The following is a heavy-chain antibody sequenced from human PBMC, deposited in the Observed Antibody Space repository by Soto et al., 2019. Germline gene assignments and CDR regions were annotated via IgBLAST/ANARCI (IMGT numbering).Heavy chain of an antibody. CDR2: IIPIFGTS. CDR3: VRPTDGMDV. CDR1: GVTFSSLA. V-gene: IGHV1-69*12. J-gene: IGHJ6*02. Sequence: QVQLLQSGAEVKKPGSSVKVSCKASGVTFSSLAISWVRQAPGQGLEWMGGIIPIFGTSTYAQKFQGRVTITVDESTSTAYMDLNSLRSDDTGVYYCVRPTDGMDVWGQGTTVTVSS.